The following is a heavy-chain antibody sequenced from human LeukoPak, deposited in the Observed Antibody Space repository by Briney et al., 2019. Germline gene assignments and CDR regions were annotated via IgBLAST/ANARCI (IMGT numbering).Heavy chain of an antibody. CDR2: ISPSSHYI. Sequence: AGGSLRLSCAGSGFTFSNYSINWVRQAPGKGLEWVSSISPSSHYIYYADSVRGRFTISRDNARKSLYLQMNSLRDEDTAVYYCARDRHTAMVYYYYYMDVWGTGTTVTVSS. D-gene: IGHD5-18*01. CDR3: ARDRHTAMVYYYYYMDV. CDR1: GFTFSNYS. V-gene: IGHV3-21*04. J-gene: IGHJ6*03.